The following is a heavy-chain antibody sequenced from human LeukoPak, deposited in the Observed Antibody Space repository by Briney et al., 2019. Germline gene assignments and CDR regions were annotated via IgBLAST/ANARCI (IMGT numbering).Heavy chain of an antibody. Sequence: GGSLRLSCAASGFTFTSYAMNWVRQAPGKGLEWVSSINISGGTTYYADSVKGRFTISRDNSKNTLYLQMNSLRAEDTAVYYCARDTYDSLISADYWGQGTLVTVSS. V-gene: IGHV3-23*01. CDR1: GFTFTSYA. CDR2: INISGGTT. D-gene: IGHD3-22*01. J-gene: IGHJ4*02. CDR3: ARDTYDSLISADY.